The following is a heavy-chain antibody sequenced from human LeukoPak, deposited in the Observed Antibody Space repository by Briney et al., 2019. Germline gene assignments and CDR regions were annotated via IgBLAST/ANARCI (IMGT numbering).Heavy chain of an antibody. J-gene: IGHJ4*02. V-gene: IGHV4-61*02. D-gene: IGHD4-17*01. CDR1: GASISSGSYY. Sequence: SQTLSLTCTVSGASISSGSYYWNWIRQPAGKGLEWIGLIYSSGGTNYNPSLKSRVTISVDTSKNQFSLKLNSVTAADTAVYYCARVDPRGDYGVDYWGQGTLVTVSS. CDR3: ARVDPRGDYGVDY. CDR2: IYSSGGT.